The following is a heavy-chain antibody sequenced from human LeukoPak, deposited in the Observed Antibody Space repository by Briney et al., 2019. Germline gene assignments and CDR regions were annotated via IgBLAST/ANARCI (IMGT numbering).Heavy chain of an antibody. CDR2: INPNSGGT. V-gene: IGHV1-2*02. J-gene: IGHJ4*02. D-gene: IGHD5-24*01. CDR3: AKSRDGYNYYFDY. Sequence: ASVKVSCKASGYTFTGYYMHWVRQAPGQGLEWMGWINPNSGGTNYAQKFQGRVTMTRDTSISTVYMELSSLRSEDTAVHYCAKSRDGYNYYFDYWGQGTLVTVSS. CDR1: GYTFTGYY.